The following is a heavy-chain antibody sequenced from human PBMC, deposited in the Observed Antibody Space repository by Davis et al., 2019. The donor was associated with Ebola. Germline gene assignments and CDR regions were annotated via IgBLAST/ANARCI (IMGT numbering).Heavy chain of an antibody. CDR3: AGDIEYYFDY. Sequence: GGSLRLSCAVSGYGFSDLYISWIRQAPGKGLEWISYIGTSVSATYYADSVKGRFTISRDNAKNSLYLQMNGLTAEDTAVYYWAGDIEYYFDYRGQGILVTVST. D-gene: IGHD3-16*02. J-gene: IGHJ4*02. V-gene: IGHV3-11*04. CDR1: GYGFSDLY. CDR2: IGTSVSAT.